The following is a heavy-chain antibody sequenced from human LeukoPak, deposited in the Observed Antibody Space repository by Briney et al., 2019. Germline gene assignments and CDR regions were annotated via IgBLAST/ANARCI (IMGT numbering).Heavy chain of an antibody. J-gene: IGHJ5*02. Sequence: GESLRLSCAASGFTFSSYDIHWVRQATGKGLEWVSGIGTAGEIYYPGSVKGRFTVSRDNSKNTLYLQMNSLRAEDTAVYYCAKEHDLWHEEGNWFDPWGQGTLVTVSS. CDR3: AKEHDLWHEEGNWFDP. CDR1: GFTFSSYD. V-gene: IGHV3-13*01. D-gene: IGHD3-3*01. CDR2: IGTAGEI.